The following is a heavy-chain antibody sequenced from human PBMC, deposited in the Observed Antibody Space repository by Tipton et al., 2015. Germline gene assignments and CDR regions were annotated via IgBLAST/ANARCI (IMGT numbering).Heavy chain of an antibody. V-gene: IGHV4-31*03. CDR3: ASHRGGNGMDV. CDR1: SGSISSGGYY. D-gene: IGHD3-16*01. Sequence: TLSLTCTVSSGSISSGGYYWDWIRQHPGEGLEWIGFIYYTGSSYYNPSLESRIMMSIDTSRNQFSLRLSSVTAADTAVYYCASHRGGNGMDVWGQGTTVTVSS. CDR2: IYYTGSS. J-gene: IGHJ6*02.